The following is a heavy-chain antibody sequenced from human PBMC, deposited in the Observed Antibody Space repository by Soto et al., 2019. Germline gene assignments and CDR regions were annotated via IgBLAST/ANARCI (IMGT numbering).Heavy chain of an antibody. Sequence: VASVKVSCKASGYTFTGYYMHWVRQAPGQGLEWMGWINPNSGGTNYAQKFQGRVTMTRDTSISTAYMELSRLRSDDTAVYYCATYSSSSGAHYYYYGMDVWGQGTTVTVSS. J-gene: IGHJ6*02. D-gene: IGHD6-6*01. CDR1: GYTFTGYY. CDR2: INPNSGGT. CDR3: ATYSSSSGAHYYYYGMDV. V-gene: IGHV1-2*02.